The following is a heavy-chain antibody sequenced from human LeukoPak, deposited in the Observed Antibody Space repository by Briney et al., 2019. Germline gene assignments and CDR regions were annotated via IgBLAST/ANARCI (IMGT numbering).Heavy chain of an antibody. V-gene: IGHV3-21*01. Sequence: GGSLRLSCAASGFTFSSYTMNWVRQAPGRGLEWVSSISGSSRHRYYADSVKGRFTISRDNAKNSLYLQMNSLRAEDTAVYYCARTANFAAGYYIDYWGQGTLVTVSS. CDR3: ARTANFAAGYYIDY. D-gene: IGHD6-13*01. J-gene: IGHJ4*02. CDR2: ISGSSRHR. CDR1: GFTFSSYT.